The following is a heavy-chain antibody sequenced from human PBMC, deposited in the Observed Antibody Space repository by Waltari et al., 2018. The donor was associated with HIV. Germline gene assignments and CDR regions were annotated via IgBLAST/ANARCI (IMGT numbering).Heavy chain of an antibody. Sequence: QMQLQESGPAMVKPSQTLSLTCTVSGGTIRSTSSYWSWIRQPAGKGLEWIGRIYTSGSTNYNPSLKSRVTISVDTSKNQFSLKLSSVTAADTAVYYCARGGSYGGYYFDYWGQGTLVTVSS. CDR2: IYTSGST. J-gene: IGHJ4*02. V-gene: IGHV4-61*02. CDR3: ARGGSYGGYYFDY. CDR1: GGTIRSTSSY. D-gene: IGHD4-17*01.